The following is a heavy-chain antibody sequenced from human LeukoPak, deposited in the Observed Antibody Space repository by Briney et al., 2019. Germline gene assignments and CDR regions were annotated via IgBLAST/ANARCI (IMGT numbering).Heavy chain of an antibody. V-gene: IGHV4-4*09. Sequence: PSETLSLTCTVSGGAMGSYYWSWIRQSPRKGLEWIGYIFTSGSTNYNPSLKSRVTISDDTSKKQFSLNLKSVTAADTAVYFCARVATLNDYFMDVWGKGTTVTVSS. CDR3: ARVATLNDYFMDV. J-gene: IGHJ6*03. CDR2: IFTSGST. D-gene: IGHD1-1*01. CDR1: GGAMGSYY.